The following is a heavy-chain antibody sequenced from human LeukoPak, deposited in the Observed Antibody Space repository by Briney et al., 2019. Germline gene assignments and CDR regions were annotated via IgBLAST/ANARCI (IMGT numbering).Heavy chain of an antibody. D-gene: IGHD2-2*01. CDR3: ARVALPEGPAAMRGLWFDP. Sequence: GSSVKVSCKASGGTFSSYAISWVRQAPGQGLEWMGGIIPIFGTANYAQKFQGRVTITTDESTSTAYMELSSLRSEDTAVYYCARVALPEGPAAMRGLWFDPWGQGTLVTVSS. V-gene: IGHV1-69*05. CDR2: IIPIFGTA. J-gene: IGHJ5*02. CDR1: GGTFSSYA.